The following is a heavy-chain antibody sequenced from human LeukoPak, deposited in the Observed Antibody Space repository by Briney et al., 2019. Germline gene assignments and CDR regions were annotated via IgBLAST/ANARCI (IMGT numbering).Heavy chain of an antibody. CDR3: ARTNPRLAAADNWFDP. CDR2: IYTSGST. CDR1: GGSISSYY. D-gene: IGHD6-13*01. V-gene: IGHV4-4*07. J-gene: IGHJ5*02. Sequence: SETLSLTCTVSGGSISSYYWSWIRQPAGKGLEWIGRIYTSGSTNYNPSLKSRVTMSVDTSKNQFSLKLSSVTAADTAVYYCARTNPRLAAADNWFDPWGQGTLVTVSP.